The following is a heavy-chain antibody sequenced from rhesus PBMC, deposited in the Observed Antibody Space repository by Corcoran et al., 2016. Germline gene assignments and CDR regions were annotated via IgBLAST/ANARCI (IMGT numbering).Heavy chain of an antibody. J-gene: IGHJ4*01. Sequence: QVQLQESGPGLVKPSETLSLTCAVSGGSISSNYWSWIRQPPGKGQEWIGRFYGSGGSNDYKPYLKSRVTISTETTKKQFALKLSSVTAADTAVYYCARRQQLSVLFDYWGQGVLVTVSS. V-gene: IGHV4-160*01. CDR2: FYGSGGSN. CDR3: ARRQQLSVLFDY. CDR1: GGSISSNY. D-gene: IGHD6-43*01.